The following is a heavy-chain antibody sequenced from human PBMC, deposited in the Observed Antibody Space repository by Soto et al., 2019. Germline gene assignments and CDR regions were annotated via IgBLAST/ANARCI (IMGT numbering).Heavy chain of an antibody. CDR3: ATATYDSRGCVYYNGNAV. CDR2: IIPIFGTA. Sequence: SLKVSYKASWGTVSSYAISCLRQPPGQGLEWMGGIIPIFGTANYAQKFQGRVTITADESTSTAYMELSSLRSEDTAVYYCATATYDSRGCVYYNGNAVCGTRTMVTVSS. V-gene: IGHV1-69*01. CDR1: WGTVSSYA. D-gene: IGHD3-22*01. J-gene: IGHJ6*04.